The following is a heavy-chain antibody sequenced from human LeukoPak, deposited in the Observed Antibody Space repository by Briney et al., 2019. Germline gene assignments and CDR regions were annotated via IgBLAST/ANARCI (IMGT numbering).Heavy chain of an antibody. V-gene: IGHV4-59*11. CDR3: ARDLVTVTKGFDI. CDR1: GDSFSSHY. CDR2: ISHIGRT. Sequence: SETLSLTCAVSGDSFSSHYWTWIRQSPGTGLEWIGYISHIGRTNYNPSLKSRATISIDTSKNQFSLKLRSVTAADTAVYYCARDLVTVTKGFDIWGQGTMVSVSS. D-gene: IGHD4-17*01. J-gene: IGHJ3*02.